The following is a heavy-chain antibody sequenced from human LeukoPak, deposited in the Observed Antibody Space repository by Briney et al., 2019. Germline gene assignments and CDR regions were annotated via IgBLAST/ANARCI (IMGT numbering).Heavy chain of an antibody. CDR3: ARYLREPYYDFWSGPSPSAAFDI. D-gene: IGHD3-3*01. CDR1: GGSIRSYY. CDR2: IYYSGST. Sequence: SETLSLTCTVSGGSIRSYYWSWIRQPPGKGLEWIGYIYYSGSTNYNPSLKSRVTISVDTSKNQFSLKLSSVTAADTAVYYCARYLREPYYDFWSGPSPSAAFDIWGQGTMVTVSS. V-gene: IGHV4-59*01. J-gene: IGHJ3*02.